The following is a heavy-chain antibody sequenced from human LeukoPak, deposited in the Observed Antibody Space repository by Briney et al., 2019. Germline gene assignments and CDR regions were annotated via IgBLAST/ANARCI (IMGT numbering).Heavy chain of an antibody. Sequence: SETLSLTCTVSGGSISSYYWSWIRQPPGKGLEWIGYIYYSGSTNYNPSLKSRVTISVDTSKNQFSLKLSSVTAADTAVYYCARVVCSSPSCYFDYWGQGTLVTVSS. V-gene: IGHV4-59*01. CDR2: IYYSGST. D-gene: IGHD2-2*01. CDR1: GGSISSYY. CDR3: ARVVCSSPSCYFDY. J-gene: IGHJ4*02.